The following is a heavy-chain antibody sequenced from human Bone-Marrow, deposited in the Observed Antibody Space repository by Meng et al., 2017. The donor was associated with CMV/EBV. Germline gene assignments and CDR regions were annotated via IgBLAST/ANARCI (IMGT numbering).Heavy chain of an antibody. CDR3: AKEGIVGATTGRGYYGMEV. CDR2: IRYDGSNK. D-gene: IGHD1-26*01. Sequence: GESLKISCAASGFTFSSYGMHWVRQAPGKGLEWVAFIRYDGSNKYYADSVKGRFTISRDNSKNTLYLQMNSLRAEDTAVYYCAKEGIVGATTGRGYYGMEVWGQGTTVTVSS. V-gene: IGHV3-30*02. CDR1: GFTFSSYG. J-gene: IGHJ6*02.